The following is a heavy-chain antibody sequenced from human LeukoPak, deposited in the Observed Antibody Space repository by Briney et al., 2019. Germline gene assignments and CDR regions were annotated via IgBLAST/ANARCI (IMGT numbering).Heavy chain of an antibody. Sequence: GSSVKVSCKASGGTFSSYAISWVRQAPGQGLERMGGIIPIFGIANYAQKFQGRVTITTDESTSTAYMELSSLRSEDTAVYYCARTFDSSGYYDLGAFDIWGQGTMVTVSS. V-gene: IGHV1-69*05. J-gene: IGHJ3*02. D-gene: IGHD3-22*01. CDR1: GGTFSSYA. CDR3: ARTFDSSGYYDLGAFDI. CDR2: IIPIFGIA.